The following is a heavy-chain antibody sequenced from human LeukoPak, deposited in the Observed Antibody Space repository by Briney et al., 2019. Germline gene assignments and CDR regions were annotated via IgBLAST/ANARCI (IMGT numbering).Heavy chain of an antibody. J-gene: IGHJ3*02. V-gene: IGHV3-64D*09. CDR1: GFTLSSYA. CDR3: AFLGGGWLDAFDI. Sequence: GGSLRLSCSASGFTLSSYAMHWVRQAPGKGLEYVSTISSSGGSTYCIDSVKGRFTISRDSSKNTLYLQMSSLRAEDTAVYYCAFLGGGWLDAFDIWGQGTMVTVSS. D-gene: IGHD5-24*01. CDR2: ISSSGGST.